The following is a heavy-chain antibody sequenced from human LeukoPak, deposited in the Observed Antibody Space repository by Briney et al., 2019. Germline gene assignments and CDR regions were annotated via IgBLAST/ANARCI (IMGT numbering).Heavy chain of an antibody. Sequence: SVKVSCKASGGTFSSYAISWVRQAPGQGLEWMGRIIPILGIANYAQKFQGRVTITADKSTSTAYMELSSLRSEDTAVYYCARDFERELNYYYYGMDVWGQGTTVTVSS. D-gene: IGHD1-26*01. CDR2: IIPILGIA. J-gene: IGHJ6*02. CDR3: ARDFERELNYYYYGMDV. V-gene: IGHV1-69*04. CDR1: GGTFSSYA.